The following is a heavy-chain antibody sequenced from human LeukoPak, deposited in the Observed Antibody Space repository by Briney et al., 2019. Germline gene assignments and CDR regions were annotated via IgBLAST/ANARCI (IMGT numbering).Heavy chain of an antibody. CDR3: ASVVEVATISA. CDR2: ISSSGSTI. Sequence: GGSLRLSCAASGFTFSSYEMNWVRQAPGKGLEWVSYISSSGSTIYYADSVKGRFTISRDNAKNSLYLQMNSLRAEDTAVYYCASVVEVATISAWGQGTLVTVSS. J-gene: IGHJ5*02. CDR1: GFTFSSYE. D-gene: IGHD5-24*01. V-gene: IGHV3-48*03.